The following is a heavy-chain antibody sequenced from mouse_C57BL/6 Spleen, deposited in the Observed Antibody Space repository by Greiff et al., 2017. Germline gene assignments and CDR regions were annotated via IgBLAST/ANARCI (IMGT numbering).Heavy chain of an antibody. V-gene: IGHV1-4*01. CDR2: INPSSGYT. CDR3: ARAEAAQAQFAD. Sequence: QVQLQQSGAELARPGASVKMSCKASGYTFTSYTMHWVKQRPGQGLEWIGYINPSSGYTKYNQKFKDKATLTADKSSSTAYMQLSSLTSEDAAVYYCARAEAAQAQFADWGQGTLVTVSA. D-gene: IGHD3-2*02. J-gene: IGHJ3*01. CDR1: GYTFTSYT.